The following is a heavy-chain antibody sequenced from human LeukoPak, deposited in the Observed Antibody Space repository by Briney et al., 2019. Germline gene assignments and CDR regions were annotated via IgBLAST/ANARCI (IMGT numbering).Heavy chain of an antibody. CDR1: GFTFDDYT. V-gene: IGHV3-43*01. D-gene: IGHD3-22*01. Sequence: GGSLRLSCAASGFTFDDYTMHWVRQAPGKGLEWVSLISWDGGSTYYADSVKGRFTISRDNSKNSLYLQMNSLRAEDTAVYYCARDHLSHDSSGYYYYYYYGMDVWGQGTTVTVSS. CDR2: ISWDGGST. CDR3: ARDHLSHDSSGYYYYYYYGMDV. J-gene: IGHJ6*02.